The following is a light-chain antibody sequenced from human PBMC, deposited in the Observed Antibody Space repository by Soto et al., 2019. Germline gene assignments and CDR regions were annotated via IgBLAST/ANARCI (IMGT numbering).Light chain of an antibody. J-gene: IGKJ1*01. Sequence: DIQMTQSPSTLSASVGDRVTITCRASQSISSWLAWYQQKPGKAPKLLIFDASSLESRVPSRFSGSGSGTEFTLTISSLQPDDFATYYCQQYIRYSWTFGQGTKVEIK. CDR3: QQYIRYSWT. CDR1: QSISSW. CDR2: DAS. V-gene: IGKV1-5*01.